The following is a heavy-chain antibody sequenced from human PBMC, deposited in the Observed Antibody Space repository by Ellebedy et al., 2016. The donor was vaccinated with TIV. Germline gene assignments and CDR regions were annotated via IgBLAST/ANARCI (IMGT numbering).Heavy chain of an antibody. J-gene: IGHJ5*02. CDR3: ASDYGVVMVGGIDP. CDR1: AYTFRKYY. Sequence: AASVKVSCKASAYTFRKYYVHWVRQAPGQGLEWMGVINPTDGRTGYAQKLQGRVTMTRDTPTWTVYMELSSLRSEDTAVYYCASDYGVVMVGGIDPWGQGTLVTVST. D-gene: IGHD2-15*01. V-gene: IGHV1-46*01. CDR2: INPTDGRT.